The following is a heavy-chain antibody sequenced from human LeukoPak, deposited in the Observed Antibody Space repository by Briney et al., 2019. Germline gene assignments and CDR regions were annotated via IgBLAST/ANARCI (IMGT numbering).Heavy chain of an antibody. CDR2: IYSGGTT. CDR1: GFTVSSNY. Sequence: PGGSLRLSCAASGFTVSSNYMNWVRQAPGKGLEWVSVIYSGGTTYYADSVKGRFTISRDNSKNTVYLQMNSLRAEDTAVYYCARDTNWFFDYWGQGTLVTVSS. J-gene: IGHJ4*02. D-gene: IGHD1-1*01. V-gene: IGHV3-53*01. CDR3: ARDTNWFFDY.